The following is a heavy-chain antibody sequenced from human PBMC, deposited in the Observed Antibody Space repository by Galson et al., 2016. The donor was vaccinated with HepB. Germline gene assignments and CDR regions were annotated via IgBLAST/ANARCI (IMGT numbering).Heavy chain of an antibody. Sequence: SVKVSCKASGGTFSSYGINWVRQAPGQGLEWLGGIIPVFGTTNYAQNFQGRVTITADKSTNTGYMELRSLRSEETAVYYCTCDLAGTGRDVWGQGTTLTVSS. J-gene: IGHJ6*02. V-gene: IGHV1-69*06. D-gene: IGHD6-19*01. CDR2: IIPVFGTT. CDR1: GGTFSSYG. CDR3: TCDLAGTGRDV.